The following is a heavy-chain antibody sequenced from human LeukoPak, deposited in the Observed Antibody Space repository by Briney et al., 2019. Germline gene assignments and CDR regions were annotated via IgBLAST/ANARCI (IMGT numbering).Heavy chain of an antibody. Sequence: ASVKVSCKTSGYTFTDYYIHWVRQAPGEGLEWMGWINPKSGGTNYAQKFQGRVTMTRDTSISTAYMELSRLRPDDTAVYYCARAPYMITFGGVIVTSYFDYWGQGTLVTVSS. CDR1: GYTFTDYY. V-gene: IGHV1-2*02. J-gene: IGHJ4*02. CDR3: ARAPYMITFGGVIVTSYFDY. D-gene: IGHD3-16*02. CDR2: INPKSGGT.